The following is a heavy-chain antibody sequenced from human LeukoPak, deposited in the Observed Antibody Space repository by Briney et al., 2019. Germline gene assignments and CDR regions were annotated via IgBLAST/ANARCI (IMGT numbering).Heavy chain of an antibody. CDR2: INPNSGGT. D-gene: IGHD6-13*01. CDR1: GYTFTGYY. Sequence: ASVKVSCKASGYTFTGYYTHWVRQAPGQGLEWMGWINPNSGGTNYAQKFQGRVTMPRDTSITTAYMELSGLRPDDTAIYYCARGKLAAPGRTGYNWFDPWGQGTLVTVSS. J-gene: IGHJ5*02. CDR3: ARGKLAAPGRTGYNWFDP. V-gene: IGHV1-2*02.